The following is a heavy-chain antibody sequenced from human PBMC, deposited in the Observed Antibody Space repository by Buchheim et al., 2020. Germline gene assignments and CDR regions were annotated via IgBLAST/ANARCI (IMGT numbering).Heavy chain of an antibody. CDR3: AKFPLWMMDPEHRSDGSGSY. D-gene: IGHD3-10*01. CDR2: ISGSGGIT. V-gene: IGHV3-23*01. Sequence: EVQLLESGGGLVQPGGSLRLSCAASGFTFSSYTMNWVRQAPGKGLEWVSAISGSGGITYYADSVKGRFTISRDNSKNTLYLQMNSLRAEDTAVFYCAKFPLWMMDPEHRSDGSGSYWGQGTL. J-gene: IGHJ4*02. CDR1: GFTFSSYT.